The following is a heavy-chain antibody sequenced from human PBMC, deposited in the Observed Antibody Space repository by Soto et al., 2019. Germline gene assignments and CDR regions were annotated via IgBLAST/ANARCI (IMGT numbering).Heavy chain of an antibody. CDR3: AKNHQRAPSRDGYNLIDY. V-gene: IGHV3-30*18. CDR2: ISYDGSNK. Sequence: GSLRLACSASGFTFSDYGMHWVRQAPGKGLEWVAVISYDGSNKYYADSVKGRFTISRDNSKNTLYLQMDSLRAEDTAVYYCAKNHQRAPSRDGYNLIDYWGQGTLVTVYS. CDR1: GFTFSDYG. D-gene: IGHD5-18*01. J-gene: IGHJ4*02.